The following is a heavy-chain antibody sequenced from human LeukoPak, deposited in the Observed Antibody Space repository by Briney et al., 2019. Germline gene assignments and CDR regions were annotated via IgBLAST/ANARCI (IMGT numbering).Heavy chain of an antibody. CDR2: ISAYNGNT. Sequence: WASVKVSCKASGYTFTGYYMHWVRQAPGQGLEWMGWISAYNGNTNYAQKFQGRVTMTTDTSTSTAYMELRSLRSDDTAVYYCARDSRYDEGYWGQGTLVTVSS. D-gene: IGHD5-12*01. J-gene: IGHJ4*02. V-gene: IGHV1-18*04. CDR1: GYTFTGYY. CDR3: ARDSRYDEGY.